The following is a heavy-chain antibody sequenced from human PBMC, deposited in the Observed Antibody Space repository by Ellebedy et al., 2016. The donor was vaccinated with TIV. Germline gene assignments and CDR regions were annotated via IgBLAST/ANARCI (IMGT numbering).Heavy chain of an antibody. D-gene: IGHD6-19*01. V-gene: IGHV3-21*01. CDR1: GFTFSSYT. CDR2: ISSSSSYI. Sequence: PGGSLRLSCAASGFTFSSYTMYWVRQAPGKGLDWVSSISSSSSYIYYADSVKGRFTISRDNAKNSLYLQMNSLRAEDTAVYYCARGLSSGWYPYYFDYWGQGTLVTVSS. J-gene: IGHJ4*02. CDR3: ARGLSSGWYPYYFDY.